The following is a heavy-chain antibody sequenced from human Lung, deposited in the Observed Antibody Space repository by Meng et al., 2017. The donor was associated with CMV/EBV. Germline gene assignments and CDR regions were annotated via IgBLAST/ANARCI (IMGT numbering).Heavy chain of an antibody. CDR2: ISNDGRNN. V-gene: IGHV3-30*04. D-gene: IGHD2-2*01. CDR1: GFTFTTFS. J-gene: IGHJ4*02. Sequence: GASLKISCEASGFTFTTFSLHWVRQAPGKGLEWVAVISNDGRNNYYADSVKGRFTITKDNFRRTLYLQLSSMRTEDTAIYYCETDSRAPADMRAYFSYWGLGTLVTVSS. CDR3: ETDSRAPADMRAYFSY.